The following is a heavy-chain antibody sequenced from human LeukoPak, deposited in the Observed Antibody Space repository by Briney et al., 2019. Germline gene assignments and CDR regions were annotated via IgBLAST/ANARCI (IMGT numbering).Heavy chain of an antibody. D-gene: IGHD1-26*01. J-gene: IGHJ3*02. CDR1: GYTFSSYA. CDR2: MSGSGSIK. CDR3: ARGPWDLPHAFDI. Sequence: GGSLRLSCAASGYTFSSYAMRWVRQARGKGRECVSTMSGSGSIKRYADSVKGRFIISRANSKNKLYLQMNSRRAEDTAIYYCARGPWDLPHAFDIWGLGTMVTVSS. V-gene: IGHV3-23*01.